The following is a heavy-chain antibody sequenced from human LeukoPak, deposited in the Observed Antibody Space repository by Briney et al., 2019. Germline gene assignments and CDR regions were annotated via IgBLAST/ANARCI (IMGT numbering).Heavy chain of an antibody. Sequence: GGSLRLSCAVSGFTSSSYTMNWVRQAPGKGLEWVSSITGSSTYIYYADSVKGRFTISRDNAKNSLYLQMNNLGAEDTAVYYCARDLTVTSTCWFDLWGQGTLVTVSS. J-gene: IGHJ5*02. CDR3: ARDLTVTSTCWFDL. V-gene: IGHV3-21*01. CDR2: ITGSSTYI. CDR1: GFTSSSYT. D-gene: IGHD4-11*01.